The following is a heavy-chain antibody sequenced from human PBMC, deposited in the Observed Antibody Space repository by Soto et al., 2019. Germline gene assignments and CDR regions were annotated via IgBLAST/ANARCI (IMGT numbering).Heavy chain of an antibody. CDR1: GFSLSTSGVG. D-gene: IGHD4-17*01. CDR2: IYWDDDK. CDR3: THVETTVTKL. Sequence: QITLKESGPTLVKPTQTLTLTCTFSGFSLSTSGVGVGWIRQPPGKALEWLALIYWDDDKRYTPSLKSRLTITKDTSKNQVVLTMTNMDPVGTGTYYCTHVETTVTKLWGQGTLVTVSS. V-gene: IGHV2-5*02. J-gene: IGHJ4*02.